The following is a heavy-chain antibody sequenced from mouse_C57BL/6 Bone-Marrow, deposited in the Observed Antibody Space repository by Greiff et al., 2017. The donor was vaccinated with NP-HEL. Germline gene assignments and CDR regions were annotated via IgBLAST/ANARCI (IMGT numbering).Heavy chain of an antibody. Sequence: VHVKQSGPVLVKPGASVKMSCKASGYTFTDYYMNWVKQSHGKSLEWIGVINPYNGGTSYNQKFKGKATLTVDKSSSTAYMELNSLTSEDSAVYYCASWDGAWFAYWGQGTLVTVSA. J-gene: IGHJ3*01. CDR3: ASWDGAWFAY. D-gene: IGHD4-1*01. V-gene: IGHV1-19*01. CDR1: GYTFTDYY. CDR2: INPYNGGT.